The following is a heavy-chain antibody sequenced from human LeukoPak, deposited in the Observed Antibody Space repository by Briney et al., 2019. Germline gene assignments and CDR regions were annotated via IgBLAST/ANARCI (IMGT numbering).Heavy chain of an antibody. D-gene: IGHD3-10*01. V-gene: IGHV3-7*03. CDR1: GFTFSSYW. Sequence: GGSLRLSCAASGFTFSSYWMSWVRQAPGKGLEWVANIKQDGSEKYYVDSVKGRFTISRDNAKNSLYLQMNSLRAEDTAVYYCARLAAGLWFGELLFRGYYYYGMDVWGQGTAVTVSS. CDR3: ARLAAGLWFGELLFRGYYYYGMDV. CDR2: IKQDGSEK. J-gene: IGHJ6*02.